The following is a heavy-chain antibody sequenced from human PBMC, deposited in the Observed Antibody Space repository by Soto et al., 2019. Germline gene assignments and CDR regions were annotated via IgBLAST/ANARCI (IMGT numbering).Heavy chain of an antibody. CDR3: ARRLPSGWIYYYYLGMDV. CDR1: GGSFSGYY. D-gene: IGHD6-19*01. Sequence: SETLSLTCAVYGGSFSGYYWSWIRQPPGKGLEWIGEINHSGSTNYNPSLKSRVTISVDTSKNQFSLKLSSVTAADTAVDYCARRLPSGWIYYYYLGMDVCGQGTTDPVSS. J-gene: IGHJ6*02. CDR2: INHSGST. V-gene: IGHV4-34*01.